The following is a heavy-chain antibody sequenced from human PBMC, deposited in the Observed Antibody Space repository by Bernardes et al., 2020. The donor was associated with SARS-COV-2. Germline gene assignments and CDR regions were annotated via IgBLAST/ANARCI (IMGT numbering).Heavy chain of an antibody. CDR2: ISVYNGNT. CDR1: GYTFTIYG. D-gene: IGHD3-3*01. V-gene: IGHV1-18*01. J-gene: IGHJ6*02. CDR3: ARDRDFWSGYSGVDV. Sequence: ASVKVSCKASGYTFTIYGITWVRQAPGQGLEWMGWISVYNGNTNYAQKLQGRVTMTTDASTSTAYMELRSLRLDDTAVYYCARDRDFWSGYSGVDVWGQGTTVTVSS.